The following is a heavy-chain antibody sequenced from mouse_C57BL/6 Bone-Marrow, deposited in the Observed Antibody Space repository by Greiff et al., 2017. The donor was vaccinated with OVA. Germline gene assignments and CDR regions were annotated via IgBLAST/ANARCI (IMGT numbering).Heavy chain of an antibody. CDR3: ARYNFYWYFDV. CDR1: GYTFTSYW. J-gene: IGHJ1*03. CDR2: IYPGSGST. V-gene: IGHV1-55*01. D-gene: IGHD1-3*01. Sequence: QVQLQQPGAELVKPGASVKMSCKASGYTFTSYWITWVKRRPGKGLEWMGDIYPGSGSTNYNEKFKSKATLTVDTSSSTAYMQLSSLTSEDSAVYYCARYNFYWYFDVWGTGTTVTVSS.